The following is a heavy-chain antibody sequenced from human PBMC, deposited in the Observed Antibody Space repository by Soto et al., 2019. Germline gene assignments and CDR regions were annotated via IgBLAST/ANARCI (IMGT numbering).Heavy chain of an antibody. CDR2: ISGSGGST. CDR1: GFTFSSYA. Sequence: PGGSLRLSCAASGFTFSSYAMSWVRQAPGKGLEWVSAISGSGGSTYYADSVKGRFTISRDNSKNTLYLQMNSLRAEDTAVYYCKVVPAAIRSFTSWLDPWGQGTLVTVSS. V-gene: IGHV3-23*01. J-gene: IGHJ5*02. CDR3: KVVPAAIRSFTSWLDP. D-gene: IGHD2-2*01.